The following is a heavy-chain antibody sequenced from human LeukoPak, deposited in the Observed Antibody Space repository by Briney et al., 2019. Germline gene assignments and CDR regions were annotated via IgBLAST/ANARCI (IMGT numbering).Heavy chain of an antibody. D-gene: IGHD6-6*01. J-gene: IGHJ4*02. CDR3: ARDSEYSSSGWGTNFDY. Sequence: PSETVSLTCTVSGGSISSYYWSWIREPAGKGLEWIGRIYTSGSTNYNPSLKSRVTMSVDTSKNQFSLKLSSVTAADTAVYYCARDSEYSSSGWGTNFDYWGQGTLVTVSS. V-gene: IGHV4-4*07. CDR1: GGSISSYY. CDR2: IYTSGST.